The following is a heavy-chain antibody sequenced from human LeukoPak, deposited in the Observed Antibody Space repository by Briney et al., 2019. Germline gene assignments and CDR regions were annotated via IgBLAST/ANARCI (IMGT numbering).Heavy chain of an antibody. D-gene: IGHD3-10*01. CDR3: ARDNRPYYYGSGSYSPYYYGMDV. Sequence: SETLSLTCAVSGGSISSSNWWSWVRQPPGKGLEWIGEIYHSGSTNYNPSLKSRVTISVDKSKNQFSLKLSSVTAADTAVYYCARDNRPYYYGSGSYSPYYYGMDVWGQGTTVTVSS. J-gene: IGHJ6*02. V-gene: IGHV4-4*02. CDR2: IYHSGST. CDR1: GGSISSSNW.